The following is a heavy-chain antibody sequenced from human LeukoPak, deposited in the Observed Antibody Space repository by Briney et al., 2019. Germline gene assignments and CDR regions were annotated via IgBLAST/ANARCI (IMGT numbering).Heavy chain of an antibody. V-gene: IGHV3-23*01. Sequence: GGSLRLSCAASGFTFSIYGMSWVGQAPGKGVEWVSAISGSGGSTHYADSVKGRFTISRDNSKNTLYLQMNSLSAEDTAVYYCAKVPPMPTHAVYYFDYWGQGTLVTVSS. CDR1: GFTFSIYG. CDR2: ISGSGGST. CDR3: AKVPPMPTHAVYYFDY. D-gene: IGHD2-2*01. J-gene: IGHJ4*02.